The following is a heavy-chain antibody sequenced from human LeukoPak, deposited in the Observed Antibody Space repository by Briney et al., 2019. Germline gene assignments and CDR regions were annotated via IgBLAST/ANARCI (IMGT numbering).Heavy chain of an antibody. V-gene: IGHV3-23*01. CDR1: GFTFSSYA. CDR3: AKALQFLEWSYDY. CDR2: ISGSGGST. Sequence: GGSLRLSCAASGFTFSSYAMSWVRQAPGKGLEWVSAISGSGGSTYYADSVKGRFTIPRDNSKNTLYLQMNSLRAEDTAVYYCAKALQFLEWSYDYWGQGTLVTVSS. J-gene: IGHJ4*02. D-gene: IGHD3-3*01.